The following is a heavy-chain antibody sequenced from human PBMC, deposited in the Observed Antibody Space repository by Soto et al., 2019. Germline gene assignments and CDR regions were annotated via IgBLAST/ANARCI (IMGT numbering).Heavy chain of an antibody. J-gene: IGHJ4*02. CDR1: GFTVSSFY. CDR2: ISSGGST. Sequence: EVQLVESGEGLVQPGGSLRLSCAASGFTVSSFYMTWVRQAPGKGLQWVAVISSGGSTYYADSVKGRFTISRDNSKNTLYLEMNSLRAEDTAVYYCARDTFGGAYDFLHGGQGTLVTVSS. V-gene: IGHV3-66*01. D-gene: IGHD3-3*01. CDR3: ARDTFGGAYDFLH.